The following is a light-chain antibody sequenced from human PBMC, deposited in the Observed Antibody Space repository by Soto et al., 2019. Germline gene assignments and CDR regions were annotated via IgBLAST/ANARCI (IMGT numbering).Light chain of an antibody. J-gene: IGLJ1*01. CDR2: DVG. Sequence: QSVLTQPASVSGSPGQSITISCTETSSDVGGYDYVSWYQHYPGKAPKLMIYDVGNRPSGVSNRFSGSKSGNTASLTISGLQAEDEADYYCSSYSSSNTQVFGTGTKVTVL. CDR1: SSDVGGYDY. CDR3: SSYSSSNTQV. V-gene: IGLV2-14*03.